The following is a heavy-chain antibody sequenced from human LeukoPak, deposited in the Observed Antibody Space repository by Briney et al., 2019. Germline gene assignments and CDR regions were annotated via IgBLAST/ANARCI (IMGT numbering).Heavy chain of an antibody. D-gene: IGHD3-10*01. CDR3: ANDRRLLWFGELKFDP. Sequence: PGRSLRLSCAASGFTFSSYGMHWVRQAPGKGLVWVAVISYDGSNKYYADSVKGRFTISRDNSKNTLYLQMNSLRAEDTAVYYCANDRRLLWFGELKFDPWGQGTLVTVSS. V-gene: IGHV3-30*18. J-gene: IGHJ5*02. CDR2: ISYDGSNK. CDR1: GFTFSSYG.